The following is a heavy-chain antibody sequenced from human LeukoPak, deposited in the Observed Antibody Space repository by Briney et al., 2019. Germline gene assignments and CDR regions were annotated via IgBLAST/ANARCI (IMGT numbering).Heavy chain of an antibody. J-gene: IGHJ4*02. D-gene: IGHD5-18*01. V-gene: IGHV4-34*01. CDR2: INHSGST. CDR3: ARGGRIQLWSSFDY. Sequence: KPSETLSLTWAVYGGSFSGYYWSWIRQPPGKGLEWIGEINHSGSTNYNPSLKSRVTISVDTSKNQFSLKLSSVTAADTAVYYCARGGRIQLWSSFDYWGQGTLVTVSS. CDR1: GGSFSGYY.